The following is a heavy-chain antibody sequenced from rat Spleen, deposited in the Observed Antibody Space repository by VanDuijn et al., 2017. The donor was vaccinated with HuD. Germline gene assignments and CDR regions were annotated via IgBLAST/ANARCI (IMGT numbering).Heavy chain of an antibody. CDR2: ISYDGSKT. J-gene: IGHJ1*01. V-gene: IGHV5-29*01. CDR3: TRRSYLSVCYFDF. D-gene: IGHD1-12*01. CDR1: GFTFSDFY. Sequence: EVQLVESDGGLVQPGRSLKLSCAASGFTFSDFYMAWVRQAPTKGLEWVATISYDGSKTYYRDTVKVRFTISRDNARNTLNLHMESLRSEDTAIYYCTRRSYLSVCYFDFGGPETMVPVSS.